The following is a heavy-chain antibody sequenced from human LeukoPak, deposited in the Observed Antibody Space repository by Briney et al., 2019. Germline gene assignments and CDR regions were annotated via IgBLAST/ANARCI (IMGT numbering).Heavy chain of an antibody. CDR2: IYYSGTT. CDR1: GGSITNNY. D-gene: IGHD3-10*01. V-gene: IGHV4-59*08. CDR3: ARGAGVTMVRALFDY. J-gene: IGHJ4*02. Sequence: PSETLSLTCTVSGGSITNNYWSWIRQTPGKGLEGIGYIYYSGTTTYNPSLKSRVTISVDTSKNQFSLKLSSVTAADTAVYYCARGAGVTMVRALFDYWGQGTLVTVSS.